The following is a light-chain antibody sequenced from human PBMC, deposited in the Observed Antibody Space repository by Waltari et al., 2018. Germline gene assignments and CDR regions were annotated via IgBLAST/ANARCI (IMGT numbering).Light chain of an antibody. CDR3: AVWDDSLNGVV. CDR1: RSNIGSNP. J-gene: IGLJ2*01. CDR2: TNN. V-gene: IGLV1-44*01. Sequence: QSVLTQPPSASATPGQRVTISCSGLRSNIGSNPLPWYHQLPGTAPKLLIYTNNQRPSGVPDRFSGSKSGTSASLAISGLQSEDEADYYCAVWDDSLNGVVFGGGTKLTVL.